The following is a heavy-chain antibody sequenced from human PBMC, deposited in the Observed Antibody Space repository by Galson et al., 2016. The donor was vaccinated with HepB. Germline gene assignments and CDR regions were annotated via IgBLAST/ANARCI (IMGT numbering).Heavy chain of an antibody. CDR2: IVPVVDVP. CDR3: AKGGYGLGS. V-gene: IGHV1-69*02. CDR1: GGAFSSYT. J-gene: IGHJ4*02. D-gene: IGHD5-12*01. Sequence: SVKVSCKVSGGAFSSYTISWVRQAPGQGLEWMGKIVPVVDVPDYAQKFQGTVTITADKSTSTAYMELTSLKPEDTAVYYCAKGGYGLGSWGQGTLVTVS.